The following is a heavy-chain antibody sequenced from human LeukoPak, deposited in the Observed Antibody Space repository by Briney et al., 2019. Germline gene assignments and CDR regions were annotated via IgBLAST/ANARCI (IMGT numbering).Heavy chain of an antibody. CDR2: ISSSGSTI. CDR3: AELGITMIGGV. CDR1: GFTFSSHW. D-gene: IGHD3-10*02. Sequence: PGGSLRLSCAASGFTFSSHWMYWVRQAPGKGLEWVSYISSSGSTIYYADSVKGRFTISRDNAKNSLYLQMNSLRAEDTAVYYCAELGITMIGGVWGKGTTVTISS. J-gene: IGHJ6*04. V-gene: IGHV3-48*04.